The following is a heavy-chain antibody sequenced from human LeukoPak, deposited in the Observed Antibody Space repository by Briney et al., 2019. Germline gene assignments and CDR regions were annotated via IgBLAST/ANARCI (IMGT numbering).Heavy chain of an antibody. D-gene: IGHD6-19*01. Sequence: GESLKISCKGSGYTFTNYWIGWVRQMPGKGLEWMGIINPGDSDTRYSPSFQGQVTISADKSISTTYLRWSSLKAADSAIYHCARGWNFDYWGQGTLVTVSS. CDR1: GYTFTNYW. CDR3: ARGWNFDY. CDR2: INPGDSDT. J-gene: IGHJ4*02. V-gene: IGHV5-51*01.